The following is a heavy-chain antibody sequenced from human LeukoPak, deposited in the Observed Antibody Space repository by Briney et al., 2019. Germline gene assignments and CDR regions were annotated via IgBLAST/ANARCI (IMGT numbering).Heavy chain of an antibody. Sequence: SETLSLTCAVYGGSFSGYYWSWIRQPPGKGLEWIGEINHSGSTNYNPSLKSRVTISVDTSKNQFSLKLSSVTAADTAVYYCARYCGSTSCYTPFDYWGQGTLVTVSS. CDR3: ARYCGSTSCYTPFDY. CDR1: GGSFSGYY. CDR2: INHSGST. J-gene: IGHJ4*02. D-gene: IGHD2-2*02. V-gene: IGHV4-34*01.